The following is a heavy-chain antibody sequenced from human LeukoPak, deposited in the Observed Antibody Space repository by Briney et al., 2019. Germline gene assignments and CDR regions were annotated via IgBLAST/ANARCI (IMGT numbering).Heavy chain of an antibody. Sequence: PWGSLRLSCAASGFTFSSYWMHWVRQAPGKGLVWVSRIKSDGSSTTYADFVKGRFSISRDNAKNTLYLQMNSLRVEDTAVYYCARSDWFDPWGQGTLVTVSS. J-gene: IGHJ5*02. V-gene: IGHV3-74*01. CDR3: ARSDWFDP. CDR2: IKSDGSST. CDR1: GFTFSSYW.